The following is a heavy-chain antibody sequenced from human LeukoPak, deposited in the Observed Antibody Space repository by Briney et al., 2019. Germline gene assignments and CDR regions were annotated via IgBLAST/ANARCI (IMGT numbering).Heavy chain of an antibody. CDR1: GFTFSRYW. J-gene: IGHJ4*02. V-gene: IGHV3-53*01. D-gene: IGHD1-26*01. CDR3: ARAKLDSGKTPSFDY. CDR2: IYSGGST. Sequence: GGSLRLSCAASGFTFSRYWMSWLRQAPGKGLEWVSVIYSGGSTYYADSVKGRFTISRDNSKNTLYLQMNSLRAEDTAVYYCARAKLDSGKTPSFDYWGQGTLVTVSS.